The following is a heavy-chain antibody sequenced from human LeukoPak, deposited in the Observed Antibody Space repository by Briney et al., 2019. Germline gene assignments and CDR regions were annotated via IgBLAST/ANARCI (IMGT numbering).Heavy chain of an antibody. Sequence: SETLSLTRTLSGDSTTTSSHYWGWIRQPPGKGPEWIGSFFFGGTTNYSPSLKSRLSISVDTSKNQFSLRLNSVTAADTAVYVCVGRYRGTTKFDYWGQGDQVIVSS. CDR3: VGRYRGTTKFDY. CDR1: GDSTTTSSHY. D-gene: IGHD1-14*01. CDR2: FFFGGTT. V-gene: IGHV4-39*01. J-gene: IGHJ4*02.